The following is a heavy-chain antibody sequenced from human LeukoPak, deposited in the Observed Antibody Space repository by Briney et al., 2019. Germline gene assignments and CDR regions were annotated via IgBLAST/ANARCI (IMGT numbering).Heavy chain of an antibody. CDR2: ISSSGSTI. Sequence: GSLRLSCAASGFTFSSYEMNWVRQAPGKGLEWVSYISSSGSTIYYADSVKGRFTISRDNAKSSLYLQMNSLRAEDTAVYYCARVLHKRNYDSSVYYGYWGQGTLVTVSS. CDR1: GFTFSSYE. J-gene: IGHJ4*02. CDR3: ARVLHKRNYDSSVYYGY. V-gene: IGHV3-48*03. D-gene: IGHD3-22*01.